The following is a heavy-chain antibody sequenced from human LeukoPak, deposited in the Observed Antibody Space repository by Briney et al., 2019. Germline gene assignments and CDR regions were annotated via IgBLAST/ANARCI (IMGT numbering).Heavy chain of an antibody. Sequence: ASVKVSCKASGYTFTGYYMHWVRQAPGQGLEWMGWINPNSGGTNYAQKFQGRVTMTRDTSISTAYMEPSRLRSDDTAVYYCARVLVEDSGTDYWGQGTLVTVSS. J-gene: IGHJ4*02. CDR1: GYTFTGYY. CDR2: INPNSGGT. D-gene: IGHD1-26*01. V-gene: IGHV1-2*02. CDR3: ARVLVEDSGTDY.